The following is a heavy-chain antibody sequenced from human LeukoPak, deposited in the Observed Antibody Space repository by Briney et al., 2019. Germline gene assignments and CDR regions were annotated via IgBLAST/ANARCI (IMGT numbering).Heavy chain of an antibody. D-gene: IGHD3-10*01. V-gene: IGHV3-23*01. CDR1: GFTFSSYA. Sequence: GGSLRLSCAASGFTFSSYAMTWVRQAPGKGLEWVSAISASGADTYYADSVKGRFTISRDNSKNTLYLHMSSLRAEDTAVYFCAKRPRDNSYYLGAFDGWGQGTTVTVSS. CDR2: ISASGADT. CDR3: AKRPRDNSYYLGAFDG. J-gene: IGHJ3*01.